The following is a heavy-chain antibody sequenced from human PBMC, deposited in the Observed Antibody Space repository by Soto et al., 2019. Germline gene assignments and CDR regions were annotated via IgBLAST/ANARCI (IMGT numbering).Heavy chain of an antibody. CDR2: IYYSGST. V-gene: IGHV4-59*12. D-gene: IGHD2-21*01. J-gene: IGHJ4*02. CDR1: GGSISSYY. Sequence: SETLSLTCTVSGGSISSYYWSWIRQPPGKGLEWIGYIYYSGSTNYNPSLKSRVTISRDNAKNTVYLQMNSLRAEDTAVYYCARGYPNYSNFAYWGQGSLVTVSS. CDR3: ARGYPNYSNFAY.